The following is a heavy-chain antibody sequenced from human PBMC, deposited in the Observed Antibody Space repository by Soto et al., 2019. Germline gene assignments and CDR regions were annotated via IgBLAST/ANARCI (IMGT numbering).Heavy chain of an antibody. Sequence: SETLSLTCTVSGGSISSSSYYWGWIRQPPGKGLEWIGSIYYSGSTYYNPSLKSRVTISVDTSKNQFSLKLSSVTAADTAVYYCARPAWGYSSSWNTVSDYWGQGTLVTVSS. CDR1: GGSISSSSYY. D-gene: IGHD6-13*01. CDR2: IYYSGST. CDR3: ARPAWGYSSSWNTVSDY. J-gene: IGHJ4*02. V-gene: IGHV4-39*01.